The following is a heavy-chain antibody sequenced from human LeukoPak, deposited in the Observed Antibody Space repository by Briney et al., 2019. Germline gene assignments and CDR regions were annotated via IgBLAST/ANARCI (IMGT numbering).Heavy chain of an antibody. CDR1: GFTFGDYA. CDR2: ISYDGSNK. J-gene: IGHJ4*02. V-gene: IGHV3-30-3*01. CDR3: ARDPYSSSWYDY. D-gene: IGHD6-13*01. Sequence: PGGSLRLSCTASGFTFGDYAMSWFRQAPGKGLEWVAVISYDGSNKYYADSVKGRFTISRDNSKNTLYLQMNSLRAEDTAVYYCARDPYSSSWYDYWGQGTLVTVS.